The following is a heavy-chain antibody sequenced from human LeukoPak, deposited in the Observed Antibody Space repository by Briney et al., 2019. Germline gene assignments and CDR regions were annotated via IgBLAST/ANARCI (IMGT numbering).Heavy chain of an antibody. Sequence: PGGALRLSCAASGFTFSSYAIHWVRQAPGKGLEWVAVISYDGSNKYYADSVKGRFTISRDNSKNTLYLQMNSLRAEDTAAYYCARDYGADAFDIWGQGTMVTVSS. J-gene: IGHJ3*02. CDR2: ISYDGSNK. CDR1: GFTFSSYA. D-gene: IGHD4/OR15-4a*01. V-gene: IGHV3-30*04. CDR3: ARDYGADAFDI.